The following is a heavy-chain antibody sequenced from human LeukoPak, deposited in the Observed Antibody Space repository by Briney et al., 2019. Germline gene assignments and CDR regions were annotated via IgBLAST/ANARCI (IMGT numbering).Heavy chain of an antibody. CDR1: GFTFSSYA. CDR3: ARSNANSFDS. CDR2: IDSDGSST. V-gene: IGHV3-74*01. Sequence: PGGSLRLSCTASGFTFSSYAMSWVRQAPGKGLVWVSRIDSDGSSTDYADSVKGRFTISRDNAKNTLYLQMNSLRAEDTAVYYCARSNANSFDSWGPGTLVTVSS. J-gene: IGHJ4*02. D-gene: IGHD2-2*01.